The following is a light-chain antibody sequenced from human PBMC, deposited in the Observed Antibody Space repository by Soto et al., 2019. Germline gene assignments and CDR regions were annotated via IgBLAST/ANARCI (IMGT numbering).Light chain of an antibody. V-gene: IGLV1-44*01. Sequence: QSVLTQPPSASGTPGQGVTISCSGTSSNIGSNPVNWYQQLPGTAPKLLIYTNTQRPSGVPDRFSGSKSGTSASLAISGLXSEDEADYYCAAWDDSLSVYVFGPGTKVTVL. J-gene: IGLJ1*01. CDR1: SSNIGSNP. CDR2: TNT. CDR3: AAWDDSLSVYV.